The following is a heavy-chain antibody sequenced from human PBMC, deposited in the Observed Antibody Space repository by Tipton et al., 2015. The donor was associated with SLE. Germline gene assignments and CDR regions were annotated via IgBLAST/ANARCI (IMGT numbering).Heavy chain of an antibody. J-gene: IGHJ6*02. V-gene: IGHV4-59*11. CDR1: GGSISSHY. D-gene: IGHD6-13*01. CDR3: ARDFPESSSWPPTDYGMDV. CDR2: IYYSGST. Sequence: TLSLTCAVYGGSISSHYWSWIRQPPGKGLEWIGYIYYSGSTNYNPSLKSRVTISVDTSRNQFSLKLSSVTAADTAVYYCARDFPESSSWPPTDYGMDVWGQGTMVTVSS.